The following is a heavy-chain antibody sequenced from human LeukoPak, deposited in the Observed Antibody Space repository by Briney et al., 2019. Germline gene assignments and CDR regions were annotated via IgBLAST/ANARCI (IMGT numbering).Heavy chain of an antibody. J-gene: IGHJ4*02. Sequence: PSETLSLTCTVSGGSISSSSYYWGWIRQPPGKGLEWIGSIYYSGSTYYNPSLKSRVTISVDTSKNQFSLKLSSVTAADTAVYYCARWKSTYFDYWGQGTLVTVSS. D-gene: IGHD5/OR15-5a*01. CDR1: GGSISSSSYY. CDR2: IYYSGST. V-gene: IGHV4-39*07. CDR3: ARWKSTYFDY.